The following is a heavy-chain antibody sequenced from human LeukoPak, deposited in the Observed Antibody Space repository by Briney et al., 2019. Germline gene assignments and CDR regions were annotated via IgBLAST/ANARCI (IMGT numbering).Heavy chain of an antibody. D-gene: IGHD5-24*01. V-gene: IGHV5-51*01. CDR3: AIPDYLGDGYNPPSAFDI. Sequence: MSGESLKISCKGSGYSFTSYWIGWVRQMPGKGLEWMGIIYPGDSDTRYSPSFQGQVTISADKSISTAYLQWSSLKASDTAMYYCAIPDYLGDGYNPPSAFDIWGQGTMVTVSS. J-gene: IGHJ3*02. CDR2: IYPGDSDT. CDR1: GYSFTSYW.